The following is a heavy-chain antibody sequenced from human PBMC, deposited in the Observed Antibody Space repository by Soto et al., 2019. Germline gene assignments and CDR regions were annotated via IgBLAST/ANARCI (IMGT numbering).Heavy chain of an antibody. V-gene: IGHV5-51*01. CDR1: GYSFTSYW. J-gene: IGHJ6*02. CDR2: IYPGDSDT. CDR3: AGSIVGATWYYGMDV. Sequence: PGESLKISCKGSGYSFTSYWIGWVRQMPGKGLEWMGIIYPGDSDTRYSPSFQGQVTISADKSISTAYLQWSSLKASDTAMYYCAGSIVGATWYYGMDVWGQGTTVTVSS. D-gene: IGHD1-26*01.